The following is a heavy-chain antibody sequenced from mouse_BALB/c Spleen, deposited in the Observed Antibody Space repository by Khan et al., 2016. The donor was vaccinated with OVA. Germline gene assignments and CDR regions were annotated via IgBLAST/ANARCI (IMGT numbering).Heavy chain of an antibody. CDR3: ARAYYANYREAMDF. CDR1: GFSLTGYG. J-gene: IGHJ4*01. CDR2: IWGDGST. V-gene: IGHV2-6-7*01. Sequence: VQLQESGHGLVAPSQSLSITCTVSGFSLTGYGVNWVRQPPGKGLEWLGMIWGDGSTDYNSALKSRLSISKDNSKSQVFLKMNSLQTDDTARYYCARAYYANYREAMDFWGQGTSVTVSS. D-gene: IGHD2-10*01.